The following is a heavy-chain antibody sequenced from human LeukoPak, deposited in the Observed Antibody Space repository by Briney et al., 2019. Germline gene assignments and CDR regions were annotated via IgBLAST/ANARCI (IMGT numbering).Heavy chain of an antibody. J-gene: IGHJ3*02. D-gene: IGHD6-19*01. CDR1: GITFSDYY. CDR2: ISSSGSTI. Sequence: GGSLRLSCAASGITFSDYYMSWIRQAPGKGLEWVSYISSSGSTIYYADSVKGRFTISRDNAKNSLYLQMNSLKAEDTAVYYCARDRGAVAGTGGAFDIWGQGTMVTVSS. V-gene: IGHV3-11*04. CDR3: ARDRGAVAGTGGAFDI.